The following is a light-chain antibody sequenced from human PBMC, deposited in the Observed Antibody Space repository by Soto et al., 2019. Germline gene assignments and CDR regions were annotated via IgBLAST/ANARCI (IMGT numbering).Light chain of an antibody. J-gene: IGLJ3*02. CDR1: TSNIGSNT. CDR3: AAWDGSLNGVV. CDR2: NEN. Sequence: QSVLTQPPSASETPGQRVIISCSGGTSNIGSNTVNWYQQVPGTAPKLLIYNENQRPSGVPDRFSGSKSGTSASLAISGLQSEDDADYYCAAWDGSLNGVVFGGGTKLTVL. V-gene: IGLV1-44*01.